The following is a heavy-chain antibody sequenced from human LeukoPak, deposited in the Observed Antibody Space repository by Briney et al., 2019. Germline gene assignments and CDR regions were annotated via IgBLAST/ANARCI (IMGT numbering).Heavy chain of an antibody. D-gene: IGHD4-23*01. CDR1: GYTLTELS. J-gene: IGHJ4*02. Sequence: ASVKVSCKVSGYTLTELSMHWVRQAPGKGLEWMGGFDPEDGETIYAQKFQGRVTMTEDTSTDTAYRELSSLRSKDTAVYYCATAVVTSDYYFDYWGQGTLVTVSS. CDR3: ATAVVTSDYYFDY. CDR2: FDPEDGET. V-gene: IGHV1-24*01.